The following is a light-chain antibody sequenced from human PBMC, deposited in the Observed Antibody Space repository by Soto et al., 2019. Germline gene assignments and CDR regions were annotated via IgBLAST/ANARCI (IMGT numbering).Light chain of an antibody. CDR1: SSDVGGYNY. CDR3: SSYTSTFTRV. J-gene: IGLJ3*02. V-gene: IGLV2-14*01. CDR2: DVS. Sequence: QSVLTQPASVSGSPRQSITISCTGTSSDVGGYNYVSWYQQHPGKAPKLMIYDVSNRPSGVSNRFSGSKSGNTASLTISGLQAEDEADYYCSSYTSTFTRVFGGGTKLTVL.